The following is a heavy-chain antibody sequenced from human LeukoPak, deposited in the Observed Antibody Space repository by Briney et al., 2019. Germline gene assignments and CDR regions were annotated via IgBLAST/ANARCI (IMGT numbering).Heavy chain of an antibody. CDR2: ISAYNGNT. Sequence: ASVKVSCKASGYTFTSYGISWVRQAPGQGLEWMGWISAYNGNTNYALKLQGRVTMTTDSSTSTAYMELRSLRSDDTAVYYCARDCSSTSCHTNLDYWGQGTLVTVSS. CDR3: ARDCSSTSCHTNLDY. V-gene: IGHV1-18*01. D-gene: IGHD2-2*02. J-gene: IGHJ4*02. CDR1: GYTFTSYG.